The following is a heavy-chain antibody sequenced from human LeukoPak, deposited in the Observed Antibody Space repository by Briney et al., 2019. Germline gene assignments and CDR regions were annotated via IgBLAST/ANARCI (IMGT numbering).Heavy chain of an antibody. CDR1: GFTLSSYA. CDR2: ISGSGGST. Sequence: GGSLRLSCAASGFTLSSYAMSWVRQAQGKGLEWVSAISGSGGSTYYADSVKGRFTISRDNSKNTLYLQMNSLRAEDTAVYYCAKDCSSTSCYADWGQGTLVTVSS. V-gene: IGHV3-23*01. D-gene: IGHD2-2*01. CDR3: AKDCSSTSCYAD. J-gene: IGHJ4*02.